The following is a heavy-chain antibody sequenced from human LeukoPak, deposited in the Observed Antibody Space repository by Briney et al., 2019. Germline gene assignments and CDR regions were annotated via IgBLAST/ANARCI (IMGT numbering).Heavy chain of an antibody. CDR2: ISAYNGNT. D-gene: IGHD3-22*01. J-gene: IGHJ4*02. CDR1: GYTFTSYG. V-gene: IGHV1-18*01. CDR3: ARDYYDSSGYPYYFDY. Sequence: GASVKVSCKASGYTFTSYGISWVRQAPGQGLEWMGWISAYNGNTNYAQKLQGRVTMTTDTSTSTAYMELRSLRSDDTAVDYCARDYYDSSGYPYYFDYWGQGTPVTVSS.